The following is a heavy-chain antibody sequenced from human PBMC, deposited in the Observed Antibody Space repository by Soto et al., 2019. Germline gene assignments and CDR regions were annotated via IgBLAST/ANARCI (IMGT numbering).Heavy chain of an antibody. CDR1: GYTYTSHW. D-gene: IGHD3-22*01. CDR2: IYPGVSDT. J-gene: IGHJ4*01. CDR3: ARYGSSGYFHFEY. V-gene: IGHV5-51*01. Sequence: GESLKIACKGSGYTYTSHWIGWVRQMPGKGLEWVGTIYPGVSDTRYSPSFKGQVTISADKSFSTAYLQWSSLKASDTAIYYCARYGSSGYFHFEYCGQGTLVTVSS.